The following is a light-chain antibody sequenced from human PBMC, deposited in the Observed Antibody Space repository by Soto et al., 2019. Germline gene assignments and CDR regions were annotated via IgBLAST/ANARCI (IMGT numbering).Light chain of an antibody. J-gene: IGKJ3*01. CDR2: GAS. CDR1: QSVSSSY. V-gene: IGKV3-20*01. Sequence: EIVLTQSPGTLSLSPGERATLSCRASQSVSSSYLAWYQQKPGQAPRLLIYGASSRATDIPDRFSGSGSGTEFTLTIRRLEPEDFAVYYCQQWFTFGPGTKVDIK. CDR3: QQWFT.